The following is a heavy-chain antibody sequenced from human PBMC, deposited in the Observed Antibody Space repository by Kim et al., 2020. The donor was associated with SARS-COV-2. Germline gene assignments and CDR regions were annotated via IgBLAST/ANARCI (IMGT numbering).Heavy chain of an antibody. J-gene: IGHJ6*02. CDR1: GYTFTSYG. CDR3: ARVRGAAAAGSSFYYYYGMDV. CDR2: ISAYNGNT. D-gene: IGHD6-13*01. Sequence: ASVKVSCKASGYTFTSYGISWVRQAPGQGLEWMGWISAYNGNTNYAQKLQGRVTMTTDTSTSTAYMELRSLRSDDTAVYYCARVRGAAAAGSSFYYYYGMDVWGQGTTVTVSS. V-gene: IGHV1-18*04.